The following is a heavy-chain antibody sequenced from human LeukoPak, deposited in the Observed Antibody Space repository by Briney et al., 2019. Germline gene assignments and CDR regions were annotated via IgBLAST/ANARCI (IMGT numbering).Heavy chain of an antibody. CDR3: ARAVSPQDYFDS. CDR1: GFTVSSNY. J-gene: IGHJ4*02. Sequence: GGSLRLSCAASGFTVSSNYMSWVRQAPGKGPEWVSVIYSGGSTYYADSVKGRFTFSRDISKNTLYLQMNSLRAEDTAVYYCARAVSPQDYFDSWGQGTLVTVSS. CDR2: IYSGGST. V-gene: IGHV3-53*01.